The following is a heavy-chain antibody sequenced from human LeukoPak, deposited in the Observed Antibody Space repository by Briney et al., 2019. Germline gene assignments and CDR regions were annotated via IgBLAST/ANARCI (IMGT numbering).Heavy chain of an antibody. V-gene: IGHV1-69*13. D-gene: IGHD3-22*01. CDR3: AETLDIYYYDSSGYGDYYYGMDV. CDR2: IIPIFGTA. J-gene: IGHJ6*02. CDR1: GGTFISYA. Sequence: SVKVSCKASGGTFISYAISWVRQAPGQGLEWMGGIIPIFGTANYAQKFQGRVTITADESTSTAYMELSSLRSEDTAVYYCAETLDIYYYDSSGYGDYYYGMDVWGQGTTVTVSS.